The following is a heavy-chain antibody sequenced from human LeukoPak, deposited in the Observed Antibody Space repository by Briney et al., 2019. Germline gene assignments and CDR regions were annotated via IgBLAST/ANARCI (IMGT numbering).Heavy chain of an antibody. V-gene: IGHV3-43D*03. J-gene: IGHJ6*02. D-gene: IGHD5-12*01. CDR2: ISWDGGSA. CDR1: GFTFDDYA. Sequence: GGSLRPSCAASGFTFDDYAMHWVRQAPGKGLEWVSLISWDGGSAYYADSVKGRFTISRDNSKNSLYLQMNSLRAEDTALYYCAKVEGGYSGYDLVGNYYYYYGMDVWGQGTTVTVSS. CDR3: AKVEGGYSGYDLVGNYYYYYGMDV.